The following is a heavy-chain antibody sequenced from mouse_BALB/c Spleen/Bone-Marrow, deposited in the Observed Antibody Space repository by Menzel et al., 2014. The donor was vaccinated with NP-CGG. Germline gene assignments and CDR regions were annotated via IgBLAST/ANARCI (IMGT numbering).Heavy chain of an antibody. CDR3: ARDISGYVRAMDY. J-gene: IGHJ4*01. V-gene: IGHV1-67*01. CDR2: ISTYSGNT. Sequence: LVESGPELVSPGVSVKISCKASGYTFTDYAIHWVKQSHSKGLEWIGIISTYSGNTNYNQRFKGKATMTVDKSSNTAYMELARLTSEDSAIYYCARDISGYVRAMDYWGQGTSVTVSS. D-gene: IGHD3-2*01. CDR1: GYTFTDYA.